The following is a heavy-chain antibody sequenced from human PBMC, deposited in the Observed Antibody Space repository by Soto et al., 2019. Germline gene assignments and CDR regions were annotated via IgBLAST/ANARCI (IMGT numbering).Heavy chain of an antibody. D-gene: IGHD6-6*01. J-gene: IGHJ5*02. Sequence: SVKVSCKASGGTFSSYAISWVRQAPGQGLEWMGGIIPIFGTANYAQKFQGRVTITADESTSTAYMELSSLRSEDTAVYYCARGPALKYSSSSRERYNWFDPWGQGTLVTVSS. CDR3: ARGPALKYSSSSRERYNWFDP. CDR2: IIPIFGTA. CDR1: GGTFSSYA. V-gene: IGHV1-69*13.